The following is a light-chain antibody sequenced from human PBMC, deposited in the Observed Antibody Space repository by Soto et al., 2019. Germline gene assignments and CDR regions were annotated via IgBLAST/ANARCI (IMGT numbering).Light chain of an antibody. V-gene: IGKV1-5*03. Sequence: DVQMTQSPLTLTASVGDRVTIICRASEEVRSWLAWYQQKPGKAPKLLIYKSSTLESGVPSRFSGYESGTDFTLTISSLQPEDVATYYCQQYNIYPFSFGPGTKVEVK. J-gene: IGKJ3*01. CDR3: QQYNIYPFS. CDR1: EEVRSW. CDR2: KSS.